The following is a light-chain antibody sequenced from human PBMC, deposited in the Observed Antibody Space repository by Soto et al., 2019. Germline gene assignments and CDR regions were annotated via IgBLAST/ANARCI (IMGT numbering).Light chain of an antibody. CDR1: QARLRRL. V-gene: IGKV3-20*01. J-gene: IGKJ1*01. Sequence: FVLTQSPGTLSLSPGYRGPLSCRAGQARLRRLLAWYQHKPGQSPRILISGVSSRAGGVPERFSGSGSGTDFTLTISRLQPQDSAVYYGQQCYRTTPTFGQGTKVDIK. CDR3: QQCYRTTPT. CDR2: GVS.